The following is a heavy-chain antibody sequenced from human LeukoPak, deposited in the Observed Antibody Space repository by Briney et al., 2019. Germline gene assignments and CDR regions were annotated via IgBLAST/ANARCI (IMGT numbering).Heavy chain of an antibody. CDR3: ARPTDYGSGSYYNVYPFDC. CDR1: GGSISSTIYY. CDR2: IYYSGST. J-gene: IGHJ4*02. D-gene: IGHD3-10*01. Sequence: PSETLSLTCTVSGGSISSTIYYWGWIRQPPGKGLEWIGSIYYSGSTYYNPSLKSRVTISLDTSKNQFSLKLSSVTAADTAVYYCARPTDYGSGSYYNVYPFDCWGQGTLVTVSS. V-gene: IGHV4-39*01.